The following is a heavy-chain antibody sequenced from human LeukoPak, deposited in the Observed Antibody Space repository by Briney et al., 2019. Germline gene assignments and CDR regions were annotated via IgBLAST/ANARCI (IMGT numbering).Heavy chain of an antibody. V-gene: IGHV3-21*06. CDR2: LCSSGTYI. Sequence: GGSLRLSRADSVYSFSISNMNWVRHALGKGLAWVLSLCSSGTYIYYAASVRGWFTISRDDAKNALYLQVNSLRAEDTAIYYCASGSMATMSLNYWGQGTLVTVSS. CDR3: ASGSMATMSLNY. D-gene: IGHD5-24*01. CDR1: VYSFSISN. J-gene: IGHJ4*02.